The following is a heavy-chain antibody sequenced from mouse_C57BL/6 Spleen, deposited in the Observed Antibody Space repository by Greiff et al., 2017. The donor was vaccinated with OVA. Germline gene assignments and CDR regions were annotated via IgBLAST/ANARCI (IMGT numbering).Heavy chain of an antibody. Sequence: QVQLQQPGAELVKPGASVKLSCKASGYTFTSYWMHWVKQRPGHGLEWIGEILPGSGSTNYNEKFKGKATFTADTSSNTAYMQRSSLTTEDSAIYYCARRGLLGAMDYWGQGTSVTVSS. CDR1: GYTFTSYW. J-gene: IGHJ4*01. D-gene: IGHD2-3*01. CDR3: ARRGLLGAMDY. V-gene: IGHV1-9*01. CDR2: ILPGSGST.